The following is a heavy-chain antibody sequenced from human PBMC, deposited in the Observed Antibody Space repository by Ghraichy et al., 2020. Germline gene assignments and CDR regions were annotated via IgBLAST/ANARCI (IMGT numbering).Heavy chain of an antibody. D-gene: IGHD3-9*01. CDR1: GGTFSSYA. Sequence: SVKVSCKASGGTFSSYAISWVRQAPGQGLEWMGRIIPILGIANYAQKFQGRVTITADKSTSTAYMELSSLRSEDTAMYYCARDPGETGYWDYWGQGTLVTVSS. J-gene: IGHJ4*02. CDR3: ARDPGETGYWDY. CDR2: IIPILGIA. V-gene: IGHV1-69*04.